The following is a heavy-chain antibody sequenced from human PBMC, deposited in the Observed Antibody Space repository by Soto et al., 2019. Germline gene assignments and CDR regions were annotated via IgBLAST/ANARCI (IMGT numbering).Heavy chain of an antibody. D-gene: IGHD1-26*01. CDR2: INHSEST. CDR1: GGSFSGYY. Sequence: SETLSLTCAVYGGSFSGYYWSWIRQPPGKGLEWIGEINHSESTKYNPSLKSRVTISVDTSKNQFSLKLSSVTAADTAVYYCARQRPTDGRWEFANYYGMDVWGQGTPVTVSS. J-gene: IGHJ6*02. CDR3: ARQRPTDGRWEFANYYGMDV. V-gene: IGHV4-34*01.